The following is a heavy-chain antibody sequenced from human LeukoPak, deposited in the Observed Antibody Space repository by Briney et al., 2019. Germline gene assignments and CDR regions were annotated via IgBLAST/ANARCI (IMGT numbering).Heavy chain of an antibody. D-gene: IGHD3-22*01. J-gene: IGHJ4*02. Sequence: SETLSLTCAVYGGSFSGYYWSWIRQPPGKGLEWIGEINHSGSTNYNPSLKSRVTISVDTSKNQFSLKLSSVTAADTAVYYCARATTPYDSSGYYFDYWGQGTLATVSS. CDR2: INHSGST. V-gene: IGHV4-34*01. CDR1: GGSFSGYY. CDR3: ARATTPYDSSGYYFDY.